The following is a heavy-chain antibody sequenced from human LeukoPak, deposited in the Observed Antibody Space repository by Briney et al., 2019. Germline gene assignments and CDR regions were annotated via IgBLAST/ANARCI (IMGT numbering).Heavy chain of an antibody. Sequence: GGSLRLSCAASGFTFTSDWMHWVPQAPAKGLVWVSRINSDGRSTSYADSVKGRFTISRDNAKSTLYLQMNSLRAEDTAVYYCARGGFSYGYGLGDYWGQGTLVTVSS. CDR1: GFTFTSDW. D-gene: IGHD5-18*01. CDR2: INSDGRST. CDR3: ARGGFSYGYGLGDY. V-gene: IGHV3-74*01. J-gene: IGHJ4*02.